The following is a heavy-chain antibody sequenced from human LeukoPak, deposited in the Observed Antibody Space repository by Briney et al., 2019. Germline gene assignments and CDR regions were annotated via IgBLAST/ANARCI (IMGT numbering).Heavy chain of an antibody. CDR2: ISAYNGNT. CDR3: ARVTSGSYARCFDY. CDR1: GYTFTSYG. V-gene: IGHV1-18*01. J-gene: IGHJ4*02. D-gene: IGHD1-26*01. Sequence: ASVKVSCKASGYTFTSYGISWVQQAPGQGLEWMGWISAYNGNTNYAQKPQGRVTMTTDTSTSTAYMELRSLRSDDTAVYYCARVTSGSYARCFDYWGQGTLVTVSS.